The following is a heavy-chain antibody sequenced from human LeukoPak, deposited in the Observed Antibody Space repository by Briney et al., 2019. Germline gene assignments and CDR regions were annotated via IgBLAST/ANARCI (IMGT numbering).Heavy chain of an antibody. Sequence: PGGSLRLSCAATGFTFSTYSMHWVRQAPGKGLEWVAVIWSDGNNKFYADSVKGRFTFSRDNSRNTLSLQMNSLRAEDTAVYYCVKERGPFDAFDIWGQGTMVTVSS. CDR3: VKERGPFDAFDI. CDR1: GFTFSTYS. V-gene: IGHV3-33*06. CDR2: IWSDGNNK. J-gene: IGHJ3*02.